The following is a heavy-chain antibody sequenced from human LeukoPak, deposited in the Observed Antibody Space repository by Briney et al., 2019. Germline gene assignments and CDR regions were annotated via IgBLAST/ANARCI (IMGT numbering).Heavy chain of an antibody. V-gene: IGHV3-23*01. CDR2: ITDSGRKT. CDR1: GLTFSNYA. Sequence: GGSLRLSCVASGLTFSNYAMNWVRQASGKGLEWVSGITDSGRKTYYADSVKGRFSISRDNSKNTVYLQMSDLRAEDTAIYYCTRVGYIDEGIDYWGQGTLVTVSS. D-gene: IGHD5-24*01. CDR3: TRVGYIDEGIDY. J-gene: IGHJ4*02.